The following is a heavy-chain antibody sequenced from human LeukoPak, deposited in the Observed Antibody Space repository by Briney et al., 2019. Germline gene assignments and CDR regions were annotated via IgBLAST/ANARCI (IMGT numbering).Heavy chain of an antibody. CDR2: IIPILGIA. CDR3: ARELKRGCCWFDP. D-gene: IGHD3-10*01. J-gene: IGHJ5*02. Sequence: SVKVSCKASGGTFISYAISWVRQAPGQGREWMGRIIPILGIANYAQKFQGRVTITADKSTSTAYMELSSLRSEDTAVYYCARELKRGCCWFDPWGQGTLVTVSS. CDR1: GGTFISYA. V-gene: IGHV1-69*04.